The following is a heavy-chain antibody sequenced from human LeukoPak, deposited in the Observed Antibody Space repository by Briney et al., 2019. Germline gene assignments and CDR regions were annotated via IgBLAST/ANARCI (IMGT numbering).Heavy chain of an antibody. CDR1: GFTFSDYY. J-gene: IGHJ5*02. V-gene: IGHV3-11*01. CDR2: ISSSGSTI. Sequence: GGSLRLSCAASGFTFSDYYMSWIRQAPGKGLEWVSYISSSGSTIYYADSVKGRFTISRDNAKNSLYLQMNSLRAEDTAVYYCTRAPSGYDPNWFDPWGQGTLVTVSS. CDR3: TRAPSGYDPNWFDP. D-gene: IGHD5-12*01.